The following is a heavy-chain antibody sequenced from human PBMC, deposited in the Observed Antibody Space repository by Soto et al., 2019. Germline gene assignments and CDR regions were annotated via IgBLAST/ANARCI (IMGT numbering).Heavy chain of an antibody. V-gene: IGHV3-23*01. J-gene: IGHJ4*02. CDR1: GFTFRKYA. Sequence: EVQVLESGGGLVQPGGSLRLSCAASGFTFRKYAMTWVRQAPGQGLEYVSSITESGSSTYYADSVKGRFTISRDNSKNSLYLQMNRLRAEDTAVYYCAKDVVERGVNSWGQGTLVTVSS. CDR3: AKDVVERGVNS. CDR2: ITESGSST. D-gene: IGHD2-8*01.